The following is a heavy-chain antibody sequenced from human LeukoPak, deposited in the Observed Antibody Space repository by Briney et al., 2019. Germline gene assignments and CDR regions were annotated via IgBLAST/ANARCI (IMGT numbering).Heavy chain of an antibody. J-gene: IGHJ4*02. CDR2: ISHNNDNI. Sequence: GRSLRLSCAASGFIFDDYAIHWVRQAPGKGLEWVSGISHNNDNIAYADSVKGRFTISRDNSKNTLYLQMNSLRDEDTAVYYCDPHDSSSHFWGQGTLVTVSS. V-gene: IGHV3-9*01. CDR3: DPHDSSSHF. CDR1: GFIFDDYA. D-gene: IGHD6-6*01.